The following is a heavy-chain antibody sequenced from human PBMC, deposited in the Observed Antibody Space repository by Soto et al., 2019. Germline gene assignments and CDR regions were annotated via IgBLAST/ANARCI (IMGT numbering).Heavy chain of an antibody. CDR2: IIPIFGTA. D-gene: IGHD3-3*01. J-gene: IGHJ4*02. Sequence: SVKVSCKPSGGTFSRYAISRVRQAPGQGLEWMGGIIPIFGTANYAQKFQGRVTITADESTSTAYMELSSLRSEDTAVYYCARSHYYDFWSGYSYFDYWGQGTLVTVSS. CDR3: ARSHYYDFWSGYSYFDY. V-gene: IGHV1-69*13. CDR1: GGTFSRYA.